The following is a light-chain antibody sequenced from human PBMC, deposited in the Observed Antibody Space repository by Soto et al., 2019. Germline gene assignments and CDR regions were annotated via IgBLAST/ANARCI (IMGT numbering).Light chain of an antibody. V-gene: IGKV1-39*01. CDR1: QGVSAY. CDR3: QDSYRTPPT. J-gene: IGKJ2*01. Sequence: DIQMTQSPSSLSASVGDRVTITCRASQGVSAYLLWYQQRQGIAPKLLIYAAANLLSGVPSRFSGSGSVTNFTLTIRSLQPEDFATDSGQDSYRTPPTVGQGTKLETK. CDR2: AAA.